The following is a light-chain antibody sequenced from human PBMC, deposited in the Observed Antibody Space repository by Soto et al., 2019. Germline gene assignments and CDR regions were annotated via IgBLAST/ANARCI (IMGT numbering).Light chain of an antibody. CDR1: SSDVGSYNL. CDR2: EGS. V-gene: IGLV2-23*01. CDR3: CSYAGSSTYV. J-gene: IGLJ1*01. Sequence: VLTQPASVSGSPGQSITISCTGTSSDVGSYNLVSWYQQHPGKAPKLMIYEGSKRPSGVSKRFSGSKSGNTASLTISGLQAEDEADYYCCSYAGSSTYVFGTGTKVTVL.